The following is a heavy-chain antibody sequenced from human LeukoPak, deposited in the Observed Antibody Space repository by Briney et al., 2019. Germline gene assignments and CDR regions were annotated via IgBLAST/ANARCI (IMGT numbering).Heavy chain of an antibody. J-gene: IGHJ5*02. CDR2: INPNSGDT. CDR1: GYTFTGYY. D-gene: IGHD1-7*01. CDR3: ASLVQTTATGPTTP. Sequence: ASVKVSCKASGYTFTGYYMHWVRQAPGQELEWMGWINPNSGDTTYAQKFQGRVTMTRDTSISTAYMELSSLRSDDTALYYCASLVQTTATGPTTPWGQGTLVTVSS. V-gene: IGHV1-2*02.